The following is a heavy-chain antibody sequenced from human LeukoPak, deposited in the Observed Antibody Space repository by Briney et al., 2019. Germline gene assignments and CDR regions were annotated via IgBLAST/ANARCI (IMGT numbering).Heavy chain of an antibody. V-gene: IGHV4-4*07. CDR3: ARDKGGGDPLFDY. CDR2: ISTSGSP. D-gene: IGHD4-17*01. Sequence: SETLSLTCTVSGGSIRSYYWSWIRQPAGKGREWIGRISTSGSPNYNPSLKSRGTMSVDTSRNQLSLKLRSVTAADTAVYYCARDKGGGDPLFDYWGQGTLVTVSS. J-gene: IGHJ4*02. CDR1: GGSIRSYY.